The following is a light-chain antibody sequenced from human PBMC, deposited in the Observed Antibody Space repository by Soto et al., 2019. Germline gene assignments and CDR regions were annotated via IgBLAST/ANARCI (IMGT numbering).Light chain of an antibody. CDR3: SSYTSTGAWV. V-gene: IGLV2-14*01. CDR1: SSDVGAYNS. Sequence: QSVLTQPASVSGSPGQSITISCTGTSSDVGAYNSVSWFQQHPGKAPQLIIYEVTNRPSGVSHRFSASKSGNTASLTISGLQPEDETDYYCSSYTSTGAWVFGGGTKLTVL. J-gene: IGLJ2*01. CDR2: EVT.